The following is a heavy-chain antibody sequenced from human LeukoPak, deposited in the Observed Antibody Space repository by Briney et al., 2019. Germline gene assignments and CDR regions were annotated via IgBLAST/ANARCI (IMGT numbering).Heavy chain of an antibody. CDR1: GFSFSTYR. D-gene: IGHD2-15*01. J-gene: IGHJ4*02. CDR2: ISSSSAYI. V-gene: IGHV3-21*01. CDR3: AGGYCSGGSRYDYFDY. Sequence: GGSLRLSCAASGFSFSTYRMNWVRQAPGKGLEWVSSISSSSAYIYHAGSVKGRFTISRDNAKNSLYLQMNSLRAEDTAVYYCAGGYCSGGSRYDYFDYWGQGTLVTVSS.